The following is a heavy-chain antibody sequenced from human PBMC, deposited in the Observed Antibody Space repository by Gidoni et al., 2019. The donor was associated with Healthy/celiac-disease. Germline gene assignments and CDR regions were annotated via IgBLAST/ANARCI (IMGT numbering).Heavy chain of an antibody. Sequence: EVQLLVSGGGLVQPGGSLRLLCAASGFTFCSYHMSWAPQAPGWGLEWVSAINRSGGSTYYADSVKGRFTISRDNSKNTLYLQMNSLRAEDTAVYYCAKGYYYDSSGYYPEYYYYYYGMDVWGQGTTVTVSS. D-gene: IGHD3-22*01. CDR1: GFTFCSYH. V-gene: IGHV3-23*01. CDR3: AKGYYYDSSGYYPEYYYYYYGMDV. CDR2: INRSGGST. J-gene: IGHJ6*02.